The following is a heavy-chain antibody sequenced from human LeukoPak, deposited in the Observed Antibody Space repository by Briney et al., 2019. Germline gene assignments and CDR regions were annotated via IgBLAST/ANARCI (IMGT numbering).Heavy chain of an antibody. V-gene: IGHV3-30*18. CDR3: AKDPSGIVGYFDY. CDR1: GFTFSSYG. D-gene: IGHD2-15*01. Sequence: GGSLRLSCAASGFTFSSYGMHWVRQAPGKGLEWVAVISYEGSNKYYADSVKGRFTISRDNSKNTLYLQMNSLRAEDTAVYYCAKDPSGIVGYFDYWGQGTLVTVSS. CDR2: ISYEGSNK. J-gene: IGHJ4*02.